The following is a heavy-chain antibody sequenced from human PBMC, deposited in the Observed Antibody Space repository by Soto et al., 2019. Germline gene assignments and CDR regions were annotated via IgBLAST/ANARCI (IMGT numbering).Heavy chain of an antibody. Sequence: ASVKVSCKASGGTFSSYAISWVRQAPGQGLEWMGGIIPIFGTANYAQKFQGRVTITADESTSTAYMELSSLRSEDTAVYYCARSLSRKSHIVVVPAAMVGYYYYGMDVWGQGTTVTVSS. CDR3: ARSLSRKSHIVVVPAAMVGYYYYGMDV. CDR2: IIPIFGTA. D-gene: IGHD2-2*01. CDR1: GGTFSSYA. J-gene: IGHJ6*02. V-gene: IGHV1-69*13.